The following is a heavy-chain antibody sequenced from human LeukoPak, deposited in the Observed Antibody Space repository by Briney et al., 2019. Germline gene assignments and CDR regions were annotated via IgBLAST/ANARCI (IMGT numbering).Heavy chain of an antibody. D-gene: IGHD5-24*01. CDR3: AKKPATITFPFDI. J-gene: IGHJ4*02. V-gene: IGHV3-23*01. CDR1: GFSFSTYD. Sequence: GGSLRLSCVGSGFSFSTYDMGWVRQTRGKGREWVSAISTTGGYTEDADSVKGRFTISRDNSQNTLFLQMHSLRAEDTAVYYCAKKPATITFPFDIWGQGTLVTVSS. CDR2: ISTTGGYT.